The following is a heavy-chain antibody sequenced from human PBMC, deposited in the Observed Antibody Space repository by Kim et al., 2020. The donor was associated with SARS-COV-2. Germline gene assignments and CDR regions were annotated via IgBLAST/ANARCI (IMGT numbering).Heavy chain of an antibody. D-gene: IGHD3-10*01. CDR2: IDPSDSYT. J-gene: IGHJ4*02. CDR3: ARHSLYGSGSYYNRYYDY. V-gene: IGHV5-10-1*01. CDR1: GYSFTSYW. Sequence: GESLKISCKGSGYSFTSYWISWVRQMPGKGLEWMGRIDPSDSYTNYSPSFQGHVTISADKSISTAYVQWSSLKASDTAMYYCARHSLYGSGSYYNRYYDYWGQGTLVTVSS.